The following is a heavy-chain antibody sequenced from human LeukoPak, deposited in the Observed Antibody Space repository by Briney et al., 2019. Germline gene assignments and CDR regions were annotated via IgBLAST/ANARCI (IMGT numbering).Heavy chain of an antibody. CDR2: INPNSGGT. CDR3: ARDGNGSPDDY. V-gene: IGHV1-2*02. Sequence: XSXXTFXXXXMHWVRQAPGQGLEWMGWINPNSGGTNYAQKFQGRVTMTRDTSISTAYMELSRLRSDDTAVYYCARDGNGSPDDYWGQGTLVTVSS. CDR1: XXTFXXXX. D-gene: IGHD1-26*01. J-gene: IGHJ4*02.